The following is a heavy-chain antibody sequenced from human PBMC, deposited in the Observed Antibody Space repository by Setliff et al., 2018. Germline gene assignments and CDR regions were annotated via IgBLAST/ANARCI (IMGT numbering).Heavy chain of an antibody. CDR3: ARSHYYASGNSHYYYMDV. J-gene: IGHJ6*03. D-gene: IGHD3-10*01. V-gene: IGHV4-59*08. CDR2: FYHSAST. Sequence: KPSETLSLTCNVSGGSISSDYWSWIRQPPGKPLGWIGYFYHSASTNYNPSLKGRVTMSADTSKNQLSLSLTSVSVADTAIYYCARSHYYASGNSHYYYMDVWGKGTAVTVS. CDR1: GGSISSDY.